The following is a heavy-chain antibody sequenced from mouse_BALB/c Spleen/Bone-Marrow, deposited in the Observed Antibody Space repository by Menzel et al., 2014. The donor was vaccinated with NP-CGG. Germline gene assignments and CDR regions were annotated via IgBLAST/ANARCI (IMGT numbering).Heavy chain of an antibody. D-gene: IGHD2-2*01. CDR3: ARYHYGYDGFAY. J-gene: IGHJ3*01. V-gene: IGHV1-7*01. CDR2: INPSTGYT. CDR1: GYTLTSYW. Sequence: QVQLKESGAELAKPGASVKMSCKASGYTLTSYWMHWVKQRPGQGLEWIGYINPSTGYTEYNQKFKDKATLTADKSSSTAYMQLSSLTSEDSAVYYCARYHYGYDGFAYWGQGTLVTVSA.